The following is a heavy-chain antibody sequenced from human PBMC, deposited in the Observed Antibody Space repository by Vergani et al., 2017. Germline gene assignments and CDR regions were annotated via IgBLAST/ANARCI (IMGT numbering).Heavy chain of an antibody. CDR2: ISYDGSNK. Sequence: QVQLVESGGGVVQPGRSLSLPCAASGFTFSSYAMHWFRQAPGRGLEWVAVISYDGSNKYYADSVKGRFTISRDNSKNTLYLQMNSLRAEDTAVYYCARDIRRYCSSTSCWVPMDVWGKGTTVTVSS. V-gene: IGHV3-30-3*01. CDR1: GFTFSSYA. J-gene: IGHJ6*04. D-gene: IGHD2-2*01. CDR3: ARDIRRYCSSTSCWVPMDV.